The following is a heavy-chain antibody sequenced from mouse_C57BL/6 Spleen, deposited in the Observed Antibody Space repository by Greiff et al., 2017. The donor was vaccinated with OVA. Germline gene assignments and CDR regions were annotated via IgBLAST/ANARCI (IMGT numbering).Heavy chain of an antibody. V-gene: IGHV1-55*01. CDR1: GYTFTSYW. CDR3: ARYHYSNYEGAMDY. D-gene: IGHD2-5*01. Sequence: QVQLQQPGAELVKPGASVKMSCKASGYTFTSYWITWVKQRPGQGLEWIGDIYPGSGSTNYNEKFKSKATLTVDTSSSTAYMQLSSLTSEDSAVYYCARYHYSNYEGAMDYWGQGTSVTVSS. J-gene: IGHJ4*01. CDR2: IYPGSGST.